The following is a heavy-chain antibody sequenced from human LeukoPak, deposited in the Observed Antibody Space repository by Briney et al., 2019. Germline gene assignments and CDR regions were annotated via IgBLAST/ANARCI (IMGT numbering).Heavy chain of an antibody. CDR1: GGSFSGYY. CDR3: ARVNRGYYYGSGSRYMDV. Sequence: SETLSLTCAVYGGSFSGYYWSWIRQPPGKGLEWIGEINHSGSTNYNPPLKSRVTISVDTSKNQFSLKLSSVTAADTAVYYCARVNRGYYYGSGSRYMDVWGKGTTVTVSS. J-gene: IGHJ6*03. V-gene: IGHV4-34*01. D-gene: IGHD3-10*01. CDR2: INHSGST.